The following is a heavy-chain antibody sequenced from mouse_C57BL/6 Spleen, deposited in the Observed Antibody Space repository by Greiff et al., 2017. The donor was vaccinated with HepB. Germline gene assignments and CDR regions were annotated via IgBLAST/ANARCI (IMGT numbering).Heavy chain of an antibody. CDR3: HYSNYPAWFAY. V-gene: IGHV1-82*01. D-gene: IGHD2-5*01. CDR2: IYPGDGDT. Sequence: VQLQQSGPELVKPGASVKISCKASGYAFSSSWMNWVKQRPGKGLEWIGRIYPGDGDTHYNGKFKGKATLTADKSSSTAYMQLSSLTSEDSAVYFCHYSNYPAWFAYWGQGTLVTVSA. CDR1: GYAFSSSW. J-gene: IGHJ3*01.